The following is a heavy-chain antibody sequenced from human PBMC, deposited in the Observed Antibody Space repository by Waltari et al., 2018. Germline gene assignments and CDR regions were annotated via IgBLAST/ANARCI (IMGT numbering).Heavy chain of an antibody. CDR3: AKDYIAGGGYYYYGMDV. D-gene: IGHD3-16*01. CDR2: ISWDSGSI. J-gene: IGHJ6*02. V-gene: IGHV3-9*01. Sequence: EVQLVESGGGLVQPGRSLRLSCAASGFTFDDYAMHWVRQAPGRGLEWVSGISWDSGSIGYADSVKGRFTISRDNAKNSLYLQMNRLRAEDTALYYCAKDYIAGGGYYYYGMDVWGQGTTVTVSS. CDR1: GFTFDDYA.